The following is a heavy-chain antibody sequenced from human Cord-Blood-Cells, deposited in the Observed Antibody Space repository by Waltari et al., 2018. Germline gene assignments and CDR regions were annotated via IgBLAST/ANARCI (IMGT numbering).Heavy chain of an antibody. CDR3: ARGGGYSYGYYFDY. Sequence: QVQLQESGPGLVKPSETLSLTCTVSGYSISSGYYWGWIRQPPGKGLEWIGSSYHSGSTYYTPSLKSRVTISVDTSKNQFSLKLSSVTAADTAVYYCARGGGYSYGYYFDYWGQGTLVTVSS. CDR2: SYHSGST. V-gene: IGHV4-38-2*02. CDR1: GYSISSGYY. J-gene: IGHJ4*02. D-gene: IGHD5-18*01.